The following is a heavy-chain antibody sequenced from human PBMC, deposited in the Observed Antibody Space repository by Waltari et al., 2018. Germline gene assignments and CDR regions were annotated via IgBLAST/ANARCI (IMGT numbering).Heavy chain of an antibody. V-gene: IGHV4-39*07. CDR1: GGSISSSSYY. CDR2: IYYSGRT. D-gene: IGHD6-19*01. Sequence: QLQLQESGPGLVKPSETLSLTCTVSGGSISSSSYYWGWIRQPPGKGLEWIGSIYYSGRTYDNPARKSRVTISVDTSKNQFSLKLSSVTAADTAVYYCARDGSVGQWLYAFDIWGQGTMVTVSS. CDR3: ARDGSVGQWLYAFDI. J-gene: IGHJ3*02.